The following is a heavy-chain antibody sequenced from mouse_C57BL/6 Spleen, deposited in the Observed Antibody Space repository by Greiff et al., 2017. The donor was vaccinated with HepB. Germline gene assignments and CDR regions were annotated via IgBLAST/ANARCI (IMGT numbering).Heavy chain of an antibody. CDR3: ARSIITTVVGRSYYAMDY. V-gene: IGHV1-82*01. D-gene: IGHD1-1*01. Sequence: ESGPELVKPGASVKISCKASGYAFSSSWMNWVKQRPGKGLEWIGRIYPGDGDTNYNGKFKGKATLTADKSSSTAYMQLSSLTSEDSAVYFCARSIITTVVGRSYYAMDYWGQGTSVTVSS. CDR2: IYPGDGDT. J-gene: IGHJ4*01. CDR1: GYAFSSSW.